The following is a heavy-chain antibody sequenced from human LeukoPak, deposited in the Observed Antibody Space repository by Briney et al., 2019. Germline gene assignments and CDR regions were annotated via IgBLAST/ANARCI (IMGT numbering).Heavy chain of an antibody. CDR1: GGFISSGGYY. D-gene: IGHD2-8*02. CDR2: IYYSGSA. CDR3: TTGTYYYYGMDV. Sequence: PSETLSLTCTVSGGFISSGGYYWSWIRQHPGKGLEWIGYIYYSGSAYYNPSLKSRVTISVDTSKNQFSLKLSSVTAADTAVYYCTTGTYYYYGMDVWGQGTTVTVSS. J-gene: IGHJ6*02. V-gene: IGHV4-31*03.